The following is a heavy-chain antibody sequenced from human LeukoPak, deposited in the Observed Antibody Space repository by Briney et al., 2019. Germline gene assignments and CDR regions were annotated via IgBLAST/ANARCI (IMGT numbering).Heavy chain of an antibody. D-gene: IGHD2-15*01. Sequence: SETLSLTCTVSGGSISSYYWSWIRQPAGKGLEWIGRIYTSGSTNYNPSLKSRVTMSVDTSKNPFSLKLSSVTAADTAVYYCAREEDIVFYGYYYYYMDVWGKGTTVTVSS. V-gene: IGHV4-4*07. CDR2: IYTSGST. J-gene: IGHJ6*03. CDR3: AREEDIVFYGYYYYYMDV. CDR1: GGSISSYY.